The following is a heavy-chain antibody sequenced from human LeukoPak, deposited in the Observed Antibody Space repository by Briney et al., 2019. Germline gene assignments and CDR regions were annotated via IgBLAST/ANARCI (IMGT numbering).Heavy chain of an antibody. J-gene: IGHJ4*02. D-gene: IGHD4/OR15-4a*01. CDR2: IIPIFGTA. CDR1: GYTFTSYY. CDR3: ARRAGAYSHPYDY. V-gene: IGHV1-69*13. Sequence: ASVKVSCKASGYTFTSYYMHWVRQAPGQGLEWMGGIIPIFGTANYAQKFQGRVTITADESTSTAYMELSSLRAEDTAVYYCARRAGAYSHPYDYWGQGTLVTVSS.